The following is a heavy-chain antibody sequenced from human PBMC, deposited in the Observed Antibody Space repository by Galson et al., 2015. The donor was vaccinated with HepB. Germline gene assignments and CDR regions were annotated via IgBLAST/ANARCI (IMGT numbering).Heavy chain of an antibody. Sequence: CAISGDSVSSNSAAWNWIRQSPSRGLEWLGRTYYRSKWYNDYAVSVKSRITINPDTSKNQFSLQLNSVTPEDTAVYYCARGGVIAAAGAFVYWGQGTLVIVSS. CDR1: GDSVSSNSAA. CDR3: ARGGVIAAAGAFVY. V-gene: IGHV6-1*01. CDR2: TYYRSKWYN. D-gene: IGHD6-13*01. J-gene: IGHJ4*02.